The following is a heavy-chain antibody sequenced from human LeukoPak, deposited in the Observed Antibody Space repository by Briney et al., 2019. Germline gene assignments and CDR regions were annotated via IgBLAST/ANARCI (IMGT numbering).Heavy chain of an antibody. Sequence: GGSLRLSCAASGFTFSTYWMTWVRQAPGKGLEWVANINQGGSETYYVDSVKGRFTISRDNAKNSLYLQMNSLRAEDTAVYYCARAKSGAFDIWGQGTMVTVSS. CDR2: INQGGSET. V-gene: IGHV3-7*01. CDR3: ARAKSGAFDI. D-gene: IGHD3-10*01. CDR1: GFTFSTYW. J-gene: IGHJ3*02.